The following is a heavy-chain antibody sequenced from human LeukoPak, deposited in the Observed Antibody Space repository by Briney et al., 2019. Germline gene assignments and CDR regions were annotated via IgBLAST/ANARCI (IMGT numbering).Heavy chain of an antibody. CDR1: EGTFGSYA. D-gene: IGHD4-17*01. CDR3: ARHTVGYYFDY. V-gene: IGHV1-69*04. J-gene: IGHJ4*02. Sequence: GASVKFSCKASEGTFGSYAISWVRKPPGQGLKWMGRIIPILGIANYAQKFQGRVTITADKSTSTAYMELSSLRSEDTAVYYCARHTVGYYFDYWGQGTLVTVSS. CDR2: IIPILGIA.